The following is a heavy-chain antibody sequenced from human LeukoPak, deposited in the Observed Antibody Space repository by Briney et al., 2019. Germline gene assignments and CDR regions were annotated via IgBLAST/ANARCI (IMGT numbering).Heavy chain of an antibody. D-gene: IGHD2-2*01. CDR1: GYTFTGYY. J-gene: IGHJ6*03. Sequence: GASVKVSCKASGYTFTGYYMHWVRQAPGQGLEWMGWINPNSGGTNCAQKFQGRVTMTRDTSISTAYMELSRLRSDDTAVYYCAREWGYQLPYYYYYYMDVWGKGTTATVSS. V-gene: IGHV1-2*02. CDR2: INPNSGGT. CDR3: AREWGYQLPYYYYYYMDV.